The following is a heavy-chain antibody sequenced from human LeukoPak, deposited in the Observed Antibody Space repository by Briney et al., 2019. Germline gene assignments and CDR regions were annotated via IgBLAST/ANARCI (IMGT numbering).Heavy chain of an antibody. CDR1: GFTFSSYA. Sequence: PGGSLRLSCAASGFTFSSYAMSSVRQAPGKGLEWVSIISGSGDSTYYADSVKGRFTISRDNSNNTLYLQMNSLRAEDTAVYYCAKLDGSSWLYYFDYWGQGTLVSVSS. J-gene: IGHJ4*02. CDR3: AKLDGSSWLYYFDY. D-gene: IGHD6-13*01. V-gene: IGHV3-23*01. CDR2: ISGSGDST.